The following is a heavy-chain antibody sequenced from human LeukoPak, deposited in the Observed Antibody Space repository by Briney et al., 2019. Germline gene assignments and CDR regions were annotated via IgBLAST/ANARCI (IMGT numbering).Heavy chain of an antibody. J-gene: IGHJ3*02. CDR3: ARRPYYYGSGSYEGALDI. CDR1: GFTFSSYS. CDR2: ISTTSSYI. Sequence: KPGGSLRLSCAASGFTFSSYSMNWVRQAPGKGLEWVSSISTTSSYIYYADSVKGRFTISRDNAKNSLYLQMNSLRAEDTAVYYCARRPYYYGSGSYEGALDIWGQGTMVIVSS. D-gene: IGHD3-10*01. V-gene: IGHV3-21*04.